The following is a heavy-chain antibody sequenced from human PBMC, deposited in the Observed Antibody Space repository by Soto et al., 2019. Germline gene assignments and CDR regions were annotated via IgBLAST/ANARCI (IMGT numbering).Heavy chain of an antibody. CDR1: GFTFTSSA. J-gene: IGHJ4*02. CDR2: IVVGSGNT. V-gene: IGHV1-58*01. CDR3: AAFHRYGDYYFCY. D-gene: IGHD4-17*01. Sequence: SLKVSCKASGFTFTSSAVQWVRQARGQRLEWIGWIVVGSGNTNYAQKFQERVTITRDMSTSTAYMELSSLRSEDTAVYYCAAFHRYGDYYFCYGGQGTLVTVSS.